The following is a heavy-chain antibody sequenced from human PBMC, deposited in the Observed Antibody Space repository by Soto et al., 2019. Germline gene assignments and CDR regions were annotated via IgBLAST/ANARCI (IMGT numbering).Heavy chain of an antibody. Sequence: QVQLVQSGAEVKKPGSSVKVSCKASGGTFSSYTISWVRQAPGQGLEWMGRIIPILGIANYAQKFQGRVTIAGDKATSTAYMELSSLRSEDTAVYYCARSEVVTREDYWGQGTLVTVSS. CDR1: GGTFSSYT. D-gene: IGHD2-21*02. CDR2: IIPILGIA. CDR3: ARSEVVTREDY. V-gene: IGHV1-69*02. J-gene: IGHJ4*02.